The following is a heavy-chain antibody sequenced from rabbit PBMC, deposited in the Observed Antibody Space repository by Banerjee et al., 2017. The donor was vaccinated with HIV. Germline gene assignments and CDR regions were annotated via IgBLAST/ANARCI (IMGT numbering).Heavy chain of an antibody. CDR2: INSGRGTT. CDR3: ARDLAGVIGWNFGL. J-gene: IGHJ4*01. D-gene: IGHD4-1*01. Sequence: QSLEESGGDLVKPGASLTLTCTASGFSFSSYWVNWVRQAPGKGLEWIGSINSGRGTTDYASWAKGRFTISRTSSTTVALQMTSLTAADTATYFCARDLAGVIGWNFGLWGPGTLVTVS. CDR1: GFSFSSYW. V-gene: IGHV1S40*01.